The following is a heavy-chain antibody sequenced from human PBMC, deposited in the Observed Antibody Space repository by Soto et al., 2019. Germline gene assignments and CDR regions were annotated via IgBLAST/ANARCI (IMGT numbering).Heavy chain of an antibody. CDR2: IPYDGSNK. J-gene: IGHJ4*02. V-gene: IGHV3-33*08. Sequence: LRLSCAASGFTLSSYGVHWVRQAPGKGLEWAAVIPYDGSNKYYEDAVKGRFTISRDNSKKTWYLQMNSLRAEVPAVYYCAREPARTPRYYFDYWGQGTVDTVSS. CDR3: AREPARTPRYYFDY. CDR1: GFTLSSYG.